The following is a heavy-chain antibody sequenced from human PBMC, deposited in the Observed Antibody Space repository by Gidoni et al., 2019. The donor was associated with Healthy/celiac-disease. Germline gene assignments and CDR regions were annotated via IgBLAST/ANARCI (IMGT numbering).Heavy chain of an antibody. D-gene: IGHD4-17*01. CDR3: AKCRDDYGDYDAFDI. Sequence: EVQLLEYGGGLVQPGGSLRLSCAASGFSFSSYAMSGVRQAPGKGLEGVSAIRGSGGSTYYADSVKGRFTISGDNSKNTLYLQMNSLRAEDTAVYCCAKCRDDYGDYDAFDIWGQGTMITVSS. CDR2: IRGSGGST. V-gene: IGHV3-23*01. J-gene: IGHJ3*02. CDR1: GFSFSSYA.